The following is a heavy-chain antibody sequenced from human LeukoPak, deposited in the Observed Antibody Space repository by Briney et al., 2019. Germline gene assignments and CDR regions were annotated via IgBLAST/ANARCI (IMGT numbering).Heavy chain of an antibody. J-gene: IGHJ3*02. Sequence: ETLSLTCTVSGGSISSYYWSWIRQPPGKGLEWVSAISGSGGSTYYADSVKGRFTISRDNSKNTLYLQMNSLRAEDTAVYYCAKDWTRDYYDSSGYSAADDAFDIWGQGTMVTVSS. V-gene: IGHV3-23*01. CDR1: GGSISSYY. CDR2: ISGSGGST. CDR3: AKDWTRDYYDSSGYSAADDAFDI. D-gene: IGHD3-22*01.